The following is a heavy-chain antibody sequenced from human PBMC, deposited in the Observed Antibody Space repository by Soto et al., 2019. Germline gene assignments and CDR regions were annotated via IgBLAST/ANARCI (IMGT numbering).Heavy chain of an antibody. CDR2: IDHSGST. CDR1: GGSFSCYY. Sequence: SETLSLTCAVYGGSFSCYYWSWVRQPPGKGLEWVGEIDHSGSTNYNTSLKRRVTISVDTSTNQFSLKLSAVTAPDTAVYYCARVLEKSTNYDFWSGYYTHYYYGMDVWGQGTTVTSP. V-gene: IGHV4-34*01. CDR3: ARVLEKSTNYDFWSGYYTHYYYGMDV. J-gene: IGHJ6*02. D-gene: IGHD3-3*01.